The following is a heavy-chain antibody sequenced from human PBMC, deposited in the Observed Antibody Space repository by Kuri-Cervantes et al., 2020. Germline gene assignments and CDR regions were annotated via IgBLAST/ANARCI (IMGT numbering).Heavy chain of an antibody. CDR2: IYSGGST. J-gene: IGHJ6*02. Sequence: GESLKISCAASGFTVSSNYMSWVRQAPGKGLEWVSVIYSGGSTYYADSVKGRFTISRDNSKNTLYLQMNSLRAEDTAVYYCARAFGGVYYYYGMDVWGQGTTVTVSS. D-gene: IGHD2-8*02. CDR3: ARAFGGVYYYYGMDV. V-gene: IGHV3-66*01. CDR1: GFTVSSNY.